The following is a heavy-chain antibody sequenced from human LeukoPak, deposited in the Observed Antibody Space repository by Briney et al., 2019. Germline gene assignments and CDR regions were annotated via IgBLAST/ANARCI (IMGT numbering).Heavy chain of an antibody. CDR3: ATYSTRNAREFQS. J-gene: IGHJ1*01. D-gene: IGHD4-11*01. Sequence: GGSLRLSCETSGFIFSNCWMTWVRQAPGKGLEWVANIKTDASEKYYADSVKGRFTISRDNAKMSLYLQMNSLRVEDTAVYYCATYSTRNAREFQSWGQGTLVTVSS. CDR2: IKTDASEK. CDR1: GFIFSNCW. V-gene: IGHV3-7*01.